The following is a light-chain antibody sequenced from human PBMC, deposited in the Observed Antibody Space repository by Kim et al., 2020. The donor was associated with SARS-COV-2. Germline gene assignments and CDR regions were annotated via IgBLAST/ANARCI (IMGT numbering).Light chain of an antibody. V-gene: IGKV3-15*01. Sequence: PRESTTLSCRASQSVSSNLTWYQHKPGQAPRVLIYGATTRATCIPARFSGSGSGTQFTLTISSLQSEDFAVYYCQQYNNWPPYTFGQGTKLDI. J-gene: IGKJ2*01. CDR1: QSVSSN. CDR2: GAT. CDR3: QQYNNWPPYT.